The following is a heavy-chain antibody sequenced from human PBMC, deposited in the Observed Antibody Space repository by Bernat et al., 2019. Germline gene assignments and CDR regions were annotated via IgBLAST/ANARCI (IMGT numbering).Heavy chain of an antibody. D-gene: IGHD3-10*01. V-gene: IGHV3-15*01. Sequence: EVQLVESGGGLVKPGGSLRVSCAASGFTFSNAWMIWVRQTPGKGLEWVGRIKSKTAGGTTDYAAPVKGRFTISRDDSKNTVHLQMNSLKTEDTAVYYCTAGVEFDPRGQGTLVTVSS. J-gene: IGHJ5*02. CDR2: IKSKTAGGTT. CDR1: GFTFSNAW. CDR3: TAGVEFDP.